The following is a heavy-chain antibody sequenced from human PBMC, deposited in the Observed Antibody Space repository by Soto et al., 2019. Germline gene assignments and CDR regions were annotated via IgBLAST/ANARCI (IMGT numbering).Heavy chain of an antibody. V-gene: IGHV1-69*12. Sequence: QVQLVQSGAEVKKPGSSVKVSCKASGGTFSSYAISWVRQAPGQGLEWMGGIIPIFGTANYAQKFQGRVTITAHESTSTACMELSSLRSEDTAVYYCDRIGGGRRDDYNWGYFDYWGQGTLVTVSS. CDR2: IIPIFGTA. CDR3: DRIGGGRRDDYNWGYFDY. D-gene: IGHD4-4*01. J-gene: IGHJ4*02. CDR1: GGTFSSYA.